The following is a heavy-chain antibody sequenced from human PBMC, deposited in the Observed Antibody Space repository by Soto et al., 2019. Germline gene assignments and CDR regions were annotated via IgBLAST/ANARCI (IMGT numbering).Heavy chain of an antibody. V-gene: IGHV3-23*01. J-gene: IGHJ6*02. CDR3: AKTTTMVLHYYYYYGMDV. Sequence: EVQLLESGGGLVQPGGSLRLSCAASGFTFSSYAMSWVRQAPGKGLEWVSAISGSGGSTYYADSVKGRFTISRDNSKNTLYLQMNSLRAEDTAVYYCAKTTTMVLHYYYYYGMDVWGQGTTVTVSS. CDR1: GFTFSSYA. D-gene: IGHD4-17*01. CDR2: ISGSGGST.